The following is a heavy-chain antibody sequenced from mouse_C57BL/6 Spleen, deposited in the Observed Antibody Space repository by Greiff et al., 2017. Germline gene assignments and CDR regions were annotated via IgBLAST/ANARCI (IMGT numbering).Heavy chain of an antibody. D-gene: IGHD3-3*01. V-gene: IGHV1-80*01. J-gene: IGHJ2*01. CDR2: IYPGDGDT. CDR1: GYAFSSYW. CDR3: ARRAGKGGYFDY. Sequence: VMLVESGAELVKPGASVKISCKASGYAFSSYWMNWVKQRPGKGLEWIGQIYPGDGDTNYNGKFKGKATLTADKSSSTAYMQRSSLTSEDSAVYFCARRAGKGGYFDYWGQGTTLTVSS.